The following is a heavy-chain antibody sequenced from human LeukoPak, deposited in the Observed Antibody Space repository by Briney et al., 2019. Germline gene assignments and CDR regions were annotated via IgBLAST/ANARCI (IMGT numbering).Heavy chain of an antibody. Sequence: GGSLRLSCTASGFTFTDYWMSWVRQAPGKGLEWVANVNQGGSEKHYVDSVKGRFTISRDNANNSVYLQMKSLRAEDSAVYYCARSSGFGYWGQGTLVTVSS. CDR3: ARSSGFGY. J-gene: IGHJ4*02. V-gene: IGHV3-7*01. CDR2: VNQGGSEK. D-gene: IGHD3-22*01. CDR1: GFTFTDYW.